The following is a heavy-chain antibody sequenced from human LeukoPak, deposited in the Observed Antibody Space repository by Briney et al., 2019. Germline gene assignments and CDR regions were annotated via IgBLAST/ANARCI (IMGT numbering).Heavy chain of an antibody. CDR3: ARGIHVRVYDSNPHYGHY. V-gene: IGHV1-46*01. D-gene: IGHD3-22*01. J-gene: IGHJ4*02. CDR2: INPRTGST. Sequence: ASVKVSCKASGYTFTSYYIFWVRQAPGQGLEWMGIINPRTGSTSYSQKFQGRVTMTRDMSTSTVYMELSSLRSEDTALYYCARGIHVRVYDSNPHYGHYWGQGTLVTVSS. CDR1: GYTFTSYY.